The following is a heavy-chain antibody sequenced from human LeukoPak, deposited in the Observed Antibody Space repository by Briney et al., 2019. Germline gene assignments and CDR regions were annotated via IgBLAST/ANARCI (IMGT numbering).Heavy chain of an antibody. Sequence: SETLSLTCAVYGGSFSGYYWNWIRQPPGKGLEWIGEINHSGSTNYNPSLKSRVTISVDTSKNQFSLKLSSVTAADTAVFYCARRYWLTVTTKKGWFDPWGQGTLVTVSS. J-gene: IGHJ5*02. CDR2: INHSGST. CDR3: ARRYWLTVTTKKGWFDP. CDR1: GGSFSGYY. D-gene: IGHD4-17*01. V-gene: IGHV4-34*01.